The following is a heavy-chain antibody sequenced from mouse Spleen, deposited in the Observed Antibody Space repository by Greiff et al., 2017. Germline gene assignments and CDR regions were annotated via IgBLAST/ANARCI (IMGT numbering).Heavy chain of an antibody. CDR3: ARSQTAQATAYYFDY. Sequence: LQESGAELARPGASVKLSCKASGYTFTSYGISWVKQRTGQGLEWIGEIYPRSGNTYYNEKFKGKATLTADKSSSTAYMELRSLTSEDSAVYFCARSQTAQATAYYFDYWGQGTTLTVSS. D-gene: IGHD3-2*02. CDR2: IYPRSGNT. CDR1: GYTFTSYG. J-gene: IGHJ2*01. V-gene: IGHV1-81*01.